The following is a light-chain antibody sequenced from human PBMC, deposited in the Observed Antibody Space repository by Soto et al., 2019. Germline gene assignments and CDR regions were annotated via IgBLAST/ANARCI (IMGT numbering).Light chain of an antibody. CDR1: QRVSSY. Sequence: DILLTQSPATLSLSPGERAALSCRASQRVSSYLAWYQQKPGQAPRLLIYDASKRPTGIPARFSGSGSGTDFTLTISSLEPEDFAVYYCQHRRNWPLTFGGGTKVEIK. J-gene: IGKJ4*01. CDR2: DAS. CDR3: QHRRNWPLT. V-gene: IGKV3-11*01.